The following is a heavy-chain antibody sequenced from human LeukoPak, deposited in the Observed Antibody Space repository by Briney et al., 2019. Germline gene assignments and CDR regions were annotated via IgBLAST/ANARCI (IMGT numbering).Heavy chain of an antibody. CDR3: ATAAGYSYGNFDY. J-gene: IGHJ4*02. CDR2: IYYSGST. V-gene: IGHV4-59*01. D-gene: IGHD5-18*01. Sequence: SETLSLTCAVSGGSISSYYWSWIRQPPGKGLEWIGYIYYSGSTNYNPSLKSRVTISVDTSKNQFSLKLSSVTAADTAVYYCATAAGYSYGNFDYWGQGTLVTVSS. CDR1: GGSISSYY.